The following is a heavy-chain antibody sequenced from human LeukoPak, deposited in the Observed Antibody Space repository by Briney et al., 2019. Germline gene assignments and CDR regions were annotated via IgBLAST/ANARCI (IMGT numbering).Heavy chain of an antibody. D-gene: IGHD2/OR15-2a*01. J-gene: IGHJ4*02. CDR2: TRSKIYGGAP. CDR1: GFTFRDYG. Sequence: GGPLRLSCLTSGFTFRDYGLGWVRQAPGMGLEWVSFTRSKIYGGAPEYAASVRGRFSVSRDDSESVAYLQMNNLKSEDTGVYYCARGQTVPGAKYYFDFWSPGTLVTVSS. CDR3: ARGQTVPGAKYYFDF. V-gene: IGHV3-49*04.